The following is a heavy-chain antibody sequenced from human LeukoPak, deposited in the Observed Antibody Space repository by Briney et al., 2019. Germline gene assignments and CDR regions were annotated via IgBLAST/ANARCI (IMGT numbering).Heavy chain of an antibody. CDR3: ARGRPSYYGMDV. CDR1: GDSVSSNSAA. Sequence: SQTLSLTCAISGDSVSSNSAAWNWIRQSPSTGLGWLGRTFYKPKWFNDYAESVISRITINPDTSKNQFSLQLNSVTPEDTAVYYCARGRPSYYGMDVWGQGTTVTVSS. CDR2: TFYKPKWFN. J-gene: IGHJ6*02. D-gene: IGHD6-25*01. V-gene: IGHV6-1*01.